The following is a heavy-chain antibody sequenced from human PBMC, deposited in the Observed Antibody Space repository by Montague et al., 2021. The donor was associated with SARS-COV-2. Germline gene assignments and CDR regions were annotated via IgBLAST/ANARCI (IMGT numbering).Heavy chain of an antibody. Sequence: SETLSLTCGVYGGSFGDDHWSWIRQPPGKGLEWIGDIKQSGSTXXXPSXXXRVTISVDTSRNQFSLKLTSVTAADTAVYFCASGHLSVSMIGVVFTSASYYFDYWGQGALVTVSS. D-gene: IGHD3-22*01. J-gene: IGHJ4*02. V-gene: IGHV4-34*01. CDR2: IKQSGST. CDR1: GGSFGDDH. CDR3: ASGHLSVSMIGVVFTSASYYFDY.